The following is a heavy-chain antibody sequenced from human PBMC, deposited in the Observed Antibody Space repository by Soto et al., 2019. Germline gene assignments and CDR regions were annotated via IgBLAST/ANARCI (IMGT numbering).Heavy chain of an antibody. CDR2: VKSDGST. J-gene: IGHJ3*01. CDR3: ARGIRGHYGSDV. CDR1: GFIFSSYW. D-gene: IGHD5-12*01. Sequence: EVQLVESGGDLVQPGGSVRLSCAASGFIFSSYWMHWVRQAPGKGLVWVSRVKSDGSTYYADSVKGRFTISRDNAKNTLYLQMNSLTVEDTAVYYCARGIRGHYGSDVWGQRTMVTVSS. V-gene: IGHV3-74*01.